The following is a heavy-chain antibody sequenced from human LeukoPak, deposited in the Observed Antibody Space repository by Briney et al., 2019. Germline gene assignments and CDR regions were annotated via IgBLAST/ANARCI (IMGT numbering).Heavy chain of an antibody. D-gene: IGHD3-22*01. V-gene: IGHV1-18*01. Sequence: ASVKVSCKASGYTFTSYGISWVRQAPGQGLEWMGWISAYNGNTNYAQKLQGRVTMTTDTSTSTAYMKLRSLRSDDTAVYYCARDRGYYDSSGYSYWGQGTLVTVSS. CDR1: GYTFTSYG. CDR3: ARDRGYYDSSGYSY. J-gene: IGHJ4*02. CDR2: ISAYNGNT.